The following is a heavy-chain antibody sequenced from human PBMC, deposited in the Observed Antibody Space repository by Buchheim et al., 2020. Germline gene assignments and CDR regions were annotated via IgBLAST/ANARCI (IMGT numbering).Heavy chain of an antibody. CDR3: ARGTIVGATEGNFDY. V-gene: IGHV1-46*01. CDR1: GYTFTSYY. D-gene: IGHD1-26*01. J-gene: IGHJ4*02. CDR2: INPSGGST. Sequence: QVQLVQSGAEVKKPGASVKVSCKASGYTFTSYYMHWVRQAPGQGLEWMGIINPSGGSTSYAQKFQGRVTMTRDTSTRPVYMEQSSWRSEDTAVYYCARGTIVGATEGNFDYGGQGTL.